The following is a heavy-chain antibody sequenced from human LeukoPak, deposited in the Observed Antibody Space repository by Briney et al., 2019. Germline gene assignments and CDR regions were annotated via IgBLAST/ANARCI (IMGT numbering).Heavy chain of an antibody. Sequence: GGSLRLSCAASGFTFSSYWMSWVRQAPGKGLGWVANIKQDGSEKYYVDSVKGRFTISRDNAKNSLYLQMNSLRAEDTAVYYCARGRYDFWSGDPYGMDVWGQGTTVTVSS. CDR3: ARGRYDFWSGDPYGMDV. V-gene: IGHV3-7*01. J-gene: IGHJ6*02. CDR2: IKQDGSEK. D-gene: IGHD3-3*01. CDR1: GFTFSSYW.